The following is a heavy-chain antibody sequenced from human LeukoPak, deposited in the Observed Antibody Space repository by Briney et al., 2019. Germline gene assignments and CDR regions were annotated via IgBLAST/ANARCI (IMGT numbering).Heavy chain of an antibody. CDR3: AKVDSSGWYLDY. D-gene: IGHD6-19*01. V-gene: IGHV3-30*18. CDR2: ISYDRSNK. Sequence: PGGSLRLSCAASGFTFSSYGMHWVRQARGKGLERVAVISYDRSNKYYADSVKGRFTISRDNSKNTLYLQMNSLRAEDTAVYYCAKVDSSGWYLDYWGQGTLVTVSS. J-gene: IGHJ4*02. CDR1: GFTFSSYG.